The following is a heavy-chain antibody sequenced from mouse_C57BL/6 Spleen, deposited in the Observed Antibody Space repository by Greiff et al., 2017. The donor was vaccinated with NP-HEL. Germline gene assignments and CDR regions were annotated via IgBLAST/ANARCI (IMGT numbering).Heavy chain of an antibody. D-gene: IGHD4-1*02. J-gene: IGHJ1*03. Sequence: QVQLKESGPELVKPGASVKISCKASGYAFSSSWMNWVKQRPGKGLEWIGRIYPGDGDTNYNGKFKGKATLTADKSSSTAYMQLSSLTSEDSAVYFCGLNWDWYFDVWGTGTTVTVSS. V-gene: IGHV1-82*01. CDR2: IYPGDGDT. CDR1: GYAFSSSW. CDR3: GLNWDWYFDV.